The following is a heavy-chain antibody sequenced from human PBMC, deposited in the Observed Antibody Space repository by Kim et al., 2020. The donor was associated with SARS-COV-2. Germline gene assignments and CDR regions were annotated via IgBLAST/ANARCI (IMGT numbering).Heavy chain of an antibody. Sequence: NKKYYADSVKGRFTIPRDNFKNTLYLHMNSLGVEDTAVYYCGGLGYGLDVWGQGTTVAVSS. CDR2: NKK. V-gene: IGHV3-30-3*01. D-gene: IGHD3-3*01. J-gene: IGHJ6*02. CDR3: GGLGYGLDV.